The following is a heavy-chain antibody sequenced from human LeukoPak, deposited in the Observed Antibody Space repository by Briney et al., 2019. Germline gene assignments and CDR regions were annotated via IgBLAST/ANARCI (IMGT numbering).Heavy chain of an antibody. V-gene: IGHV1-24*01. D-gene: IGHD2-2*01. CDR3: ATGPMGYCSSTSCYSIDY. J-gene: IGHJ4*02. CDR2: FDPEDGET. CDR1: GYTFTSYD. Sequence: ASVKVSCKASGYTFTSYDINWVRQAPGKGLEWMGGFDPEDGETIYAQKFQGRVTMTEDTSTDTAYMELSSLRSEDTAVYYCATGPMGYCSSTSCYSIDYWGQGTLVTVSS.